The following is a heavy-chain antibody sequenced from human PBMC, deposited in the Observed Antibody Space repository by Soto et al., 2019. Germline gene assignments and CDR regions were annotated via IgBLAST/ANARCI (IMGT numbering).Heavy chain of an antibody. CDR2: LDQDGSER. CDR3: VCGGNFFVY. V-gene: IGHV3-7*01. D-gene: IGHD3-16*01. J-gene: IGHJ4*02. Sequence: EVQLVESGGGLVQPGGSLRISCAASGFTFSTYWMTWVRRPPGKGLEWVANLDQDGSERYYVDSVRGRFTISRDNAKNSLYLQMNSLRAEDTAVYYCVCGGNFFVYWGQGTLVTVSP. CDR1: GFTFSTYW.